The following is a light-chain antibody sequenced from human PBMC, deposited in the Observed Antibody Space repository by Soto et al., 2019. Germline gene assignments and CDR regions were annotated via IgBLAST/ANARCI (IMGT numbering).Light chain of an antibody. J-gene: IGKJ1*01. V-gene: IGKV3-15*01. CDR1: QSLTSN. CDR3: QQYDKWPRT. Sequence: EIVMTQSPATLSVSPGERVTLSCRASQSLTSNLAWYQHKPGQSPRLLIYGASARVTGIPARFSGSGSGAEYTLTISSLQSEDFAVYYCQQYDKWPRTFGQGTKVDIK. CDR2: GAS.